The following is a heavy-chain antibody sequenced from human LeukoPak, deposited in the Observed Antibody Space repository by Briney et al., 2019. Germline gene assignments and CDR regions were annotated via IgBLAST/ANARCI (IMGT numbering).Heavy chain of an antibody. D-gene: IGHD6-13*01. CDR2: IQNDASNE. V-gene: IGHV3-30*02. CDR1: GFIFSHYG. J-gene: IGHJ3*02. CDR3: ARVGSRESWGAFDI. Sequence: GGALGLSRGASGFIFSHYGMHWVRQAPGKGVERVAVIQNDASNEILADSVKGRFTISRDNSKNTLYLQMNSLRAEDSAVYYCARVGSRESWGAFDIWGQGTMVTVSS.